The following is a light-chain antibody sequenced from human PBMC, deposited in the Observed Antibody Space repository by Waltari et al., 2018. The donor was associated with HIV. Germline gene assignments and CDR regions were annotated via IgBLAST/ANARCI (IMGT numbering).Light chain of an antibody. J-gene: IGLJ7*01. CDR3: QSADSSGTYAV. CDR2: KDS. Sequence: SYELTQPPSVSVSPGQTARITCSGTVLPKRYAYWYQQKPGQAPVVVISKDSERPSGIPDRFSGSSSGTTVTLTISGVQAEDEADYYCQSADSSGTYAVFGGGTQLTVL. CDR1: VLPKRY. V-gene: IGLV3-25*03.